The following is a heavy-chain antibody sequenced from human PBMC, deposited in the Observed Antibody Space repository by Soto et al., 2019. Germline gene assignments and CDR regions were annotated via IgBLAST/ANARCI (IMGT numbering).Heavy chain of an antibody. D-gene: IGHD2-15*01. CDR1: GFTFSSYG. J-gene: IGHJ6*02. Sequence: GGSLRLSCAASGFTFSSYGMHWVRQAPGKGLEWVAVIWYDGSNKYYADSVKGRFTISRDNSKNTLYLQMNSLRAEDTAVYYCARDPYCSGGSCYSPYYYYGMDVWGQGTTVTVSS. CDR3: ARDPYCSGGSCYSPYYYYGMDV. V-gene: IGHV3-33*01. CDR2: IWYDGSNK.